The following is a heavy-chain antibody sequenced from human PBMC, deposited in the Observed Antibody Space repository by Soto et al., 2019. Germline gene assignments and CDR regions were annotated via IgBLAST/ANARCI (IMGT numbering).Heavy chain of an antibody. CDR2: INPNSGGT. CDR3: ARTQGGWYCGMDV. Sequence: ASVKVSCKASGYTFTGYYMHWVRQAPGQGLEWMGWINPNSGGTNYAQKFQGWVTMTRDTSISTAYMELSRLRSDDTAVYYCARTQGGWYCGMDVWGQGTTVTVSS. D-gene: IGHD5-12*01. CDR1: GYTFTGYY. J-gene: IGHJ6*02. V-gene: IGHV1-2*04.